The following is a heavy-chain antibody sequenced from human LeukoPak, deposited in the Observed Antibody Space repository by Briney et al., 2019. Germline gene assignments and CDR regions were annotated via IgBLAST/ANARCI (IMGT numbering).Heavy chain of an antibody. J-gene: IGHJ4*02. D-gene: IGHD3-22*01. Sequence: SETLSLTCTLSGDFITSDTYSWSWIRQPAGMQLEWIGRIYTTGTTNYNPSPRSRVTMSIDTSKNQFSLKLNSVTAADTAVYYCARIGSSGYYGYWGQGTLVTVSS. CDR3: ARIGSSGYYGY. V-gene: IGHV4-61*02. CDR2: IYTTGTT. CDR1: GDFITSDTYS.